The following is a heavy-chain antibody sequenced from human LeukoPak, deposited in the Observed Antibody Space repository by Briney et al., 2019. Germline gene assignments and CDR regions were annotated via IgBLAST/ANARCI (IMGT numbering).Heavy chain of an antibody. D-gene: IGHD3-10*01. CDR3: AREGYYGSGSYSPSLEY. J-gene: IGHJ4*01. V-gene: IGHV6-1*01. CDR1: GDSVPSNSAA. CDR2: TYYRSKWYN. Sequence: QTLALTCAISGDSVPSNSAAWNWITQSPSRVLEWLGRTYYRSKWYNDYAVSVNSRITINPDTSKNQFSLQLNSVTPEDTAVYYCAREGYYGSGSYSPSLEYWGHRTLVTVSS.